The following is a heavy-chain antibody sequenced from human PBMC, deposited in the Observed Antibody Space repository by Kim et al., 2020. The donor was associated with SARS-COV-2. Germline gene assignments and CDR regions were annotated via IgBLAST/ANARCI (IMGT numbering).Heavy chain of an antibody. Sequence: SETLSLTCTVSGASISSHHWSWIRQPPGKGLEWIGHTYDSGAINYNPSLSSRVTFSIDRSKNRFSLNLNSVTAADTAVYFCAGFALGEGGRGPWGQGTLVTVSS. CDR1: GASISSHH. CDR3: AGFALGEGGRGP. CDR2: TYDSGAI. V-gene: IGHV4-59*11. J-gene: IGHJ5*02. D-gene: IGHD3-16*01.